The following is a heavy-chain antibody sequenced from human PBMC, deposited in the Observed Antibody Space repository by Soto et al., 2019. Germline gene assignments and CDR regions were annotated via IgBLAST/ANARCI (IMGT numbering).Heavy chain of an antibody. CDR2: IKSDGSDT. J-gene: IGHJ4*02. CDR3: VRVAYGDLGG. V-gene: IGHV3-74*01. Sequence: EVQLVESGGGLVQPGGSLRLPCAASGFTFSSYWMHWVRQAPGKGLVWVSRIKSDGSDTSYADSVKGRFTISRDNAKNTLYLQMSSLRAEDTAVYYCVRVAYGDLGGWGQGTLVTVSS. CDR1: GFTFSSYW. D-gene: IGHD4-17*01.